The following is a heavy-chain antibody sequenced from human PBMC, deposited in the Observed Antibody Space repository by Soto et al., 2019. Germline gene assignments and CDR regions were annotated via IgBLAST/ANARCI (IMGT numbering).Heavy chain of an antibody. CDR1: GFTFGDYA. D-gene: IGHD3-10*01. CDR3: TRATTYYYGSGSYYTPYYYYMDV. CDR2: IRSKAYGGTT. V-gene: IGHV3-49*03. Sequence: GGSLRLSCTASGFTFGDYAMSWFRQAPGKGLEWVGFIRSKAYGGTTEYAASVKGRFTISRDDSKSIAYLQMNSLKTEDTAVYYCTRATTYYYGSGSYYTPYYYYMDVWGKGTTVTVSS. J-gene: IGHJ6*03.